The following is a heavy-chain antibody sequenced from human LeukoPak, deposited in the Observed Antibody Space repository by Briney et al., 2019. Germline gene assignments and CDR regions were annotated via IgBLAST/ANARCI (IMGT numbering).Heavy chain of an antibody. CDR1: GFTFSSYA. CDR2: ISGSGGST. Sequence: PGGSLRLSCAASGFTFSSYAMSWVRQAPGKGLEWVSAISGSGGSTYYADSVKGRFTISRDNSKNTLYLQMNSLRAEDTAVYYCAKDPRDYYDSSGYYYCFDYWGQGTLVTVSS. CDR3: AKDPRDYYDSSGYYYCFDY. J-gene: IGHJ4*02. D-gene: IGHD3-22*01. V-gene: IGHV3-23*01.